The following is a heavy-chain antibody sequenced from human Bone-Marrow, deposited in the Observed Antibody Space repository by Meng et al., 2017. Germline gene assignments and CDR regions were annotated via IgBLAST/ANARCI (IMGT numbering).Heavy chain of an antibody. V-gene: IGHV1-69*01. D-gene: IGHD1-26*01. CDR1: GYTFTGYY. CDR2: IIPIFGTA. CDR3: ARDLESGSYYNFQH. Sequence: QVQLVQSGAEVKKPGASVKVSCKASGYTFTGYYMHWVRQAPGQGLEWMGGIIPIFGTANYAQKFQGRVTITADESTSTAYMELSSLRSEDTAVYYCARDLESGSYYNFQHWGQGTLVTVSS. J-gene: IGHJ1*01.